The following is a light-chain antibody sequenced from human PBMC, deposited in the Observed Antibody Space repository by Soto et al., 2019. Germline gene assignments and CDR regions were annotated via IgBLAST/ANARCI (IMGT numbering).Light chain of an antibody. J-gene: IGLJ1*01. CDR3: QSYDISLTGYV. Sequence: QPVLTQPPSASGTPGQRVTISCSGSSSNIGSNAVNWYQQLPGTAPKLLIYDNSNRPSGVPDRFSGSKSGTSASLAITGLQAEDEADYFCQSYDISLTGYVFGTGTKVTVL. CDR1: SSNIGSNA. V-gene: IGLV1-40*01. CDR2: DNS.